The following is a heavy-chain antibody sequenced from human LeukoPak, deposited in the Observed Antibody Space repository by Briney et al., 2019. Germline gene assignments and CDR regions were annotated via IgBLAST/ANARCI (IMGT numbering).Heavy chain of an antibody. CDR2: ISGSGGST. V-gene: IGHV3-23*01. D-gene: IGHD3-10*01. CDR1: GFTFSSYA. J-gene: IGHJ4*02. CDR3: AKDNSGSYSPSKFDY. Sequence: GGSLRLSCAASGFTFSSYAMSWVRQAPGKGLEWVSGISGSGGSTYYADPVKGRFSIFRDNSESTLYLQMDSLRAEDTAVYYCAKDNSGSYSPSKFDYWGQGTLVTVSS.